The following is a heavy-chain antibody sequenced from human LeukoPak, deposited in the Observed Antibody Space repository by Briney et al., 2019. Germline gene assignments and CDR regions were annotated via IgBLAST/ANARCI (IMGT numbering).Heavy chain of an antibody. V-gene: IGHV1-69*13. CDR3: ARQPMDTVTTIFDY. Sequence: ASVKVSCKASGGTFSSYAISWVRQAPGQGLEWMGGIIPIFGTANYAQKFQGRVTITADESTGTAYMELSSLRSEDTAVYYCARQPMDTVTTIFDYWGQGTLVTVSS. J-gene: IGHJ4*02. D-gene: IGHD4-17*01. CDR2: IIPIFGTA. CDR1: GGTFSSYA.